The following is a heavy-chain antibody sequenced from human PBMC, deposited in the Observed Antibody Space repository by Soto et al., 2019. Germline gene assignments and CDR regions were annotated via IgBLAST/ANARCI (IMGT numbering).Heavy chain of an antibody. D-gene: IGHD5-12*01. V-gene: IGHV1-2*04. J-gene: IGHJ6*02. CDR2: INPNSGGT. Sequence: ASLNVSCKASGYTCTGYYMHWVLQAPGQGLEWMGWINPNSGGTNYAQKFQGWVTMTRDPSISTAYMELSRLRSDDTAVYYCARVGGRGYDHYYGMDVWGQGTTVTVSS. CDR1: GYTCTGYY. CDR3: ARVGGRGYDHYYGMDV.